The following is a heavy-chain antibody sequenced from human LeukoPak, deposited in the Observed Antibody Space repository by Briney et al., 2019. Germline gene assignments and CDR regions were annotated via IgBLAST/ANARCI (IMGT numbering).Heavy chain of an antibody. CDR1: GFTFGDYA. CDR3: TRDRSYWFDP. V-gene: IGHV3-49*04. J-gene: IGHJ5*02. Sequence: GGSLSLSCTASGFTFGDYAMSWVRQAPGKGLEWVGFIRSKAYGGTTEYAASVKGRFTISRDDSKSIAYLQMNSLKTEDTAVYYCTRDRSYWFDPWGQGTLVTVSS. CDR2: IRSKAYGGTT.